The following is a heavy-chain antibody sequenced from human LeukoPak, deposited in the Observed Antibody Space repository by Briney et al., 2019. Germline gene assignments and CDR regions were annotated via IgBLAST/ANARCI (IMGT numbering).Heavy chain of an antibody. CDR2: IYSGGST. CDR1: GFNLRSNH. J-gene: IGHJ4*02. V-gene: IGHV3-53*01. CDR3: ARVAGYDYGFFDY. Sequence: GSLSPSCAASGFNLRSNHLSWVRPAPGKGPEWVSVIYSGGSTYYADSVTGRFTISRDNSKNTLYLQMNSLRAEDTAVYYCARVAGYDYGFFDYWGQGTLVTASS. D-gene: IGHD5-12*01.